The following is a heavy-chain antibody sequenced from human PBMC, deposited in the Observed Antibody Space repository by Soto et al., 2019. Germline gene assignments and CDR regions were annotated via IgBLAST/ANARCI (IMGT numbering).Heavy chain of an antibody. CDR3: ARGGVFFFAAPTNPFDY. CDR2: MNPNSGNT. D-gene: IGHD3-10*01. J-gene: IGHJ4*02. CDR1: GYTFTSYD. V-gene: IGHV1-8*01. Sequence: QVQLVQSGAEVKKPGASVKVSCKASGYTFTSYDINWVRQATGQGLEWMGWMNPNSGNTGYAQKSQGRVTMTRNNSISTAYMELSSLRSEDTAVYYCARGGVFFFAAPTNPFDYWGQGTLVTVSS.